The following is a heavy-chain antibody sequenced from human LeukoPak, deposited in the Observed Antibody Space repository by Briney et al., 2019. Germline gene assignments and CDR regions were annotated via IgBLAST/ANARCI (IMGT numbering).Heavy chain of an antibody. Sequence: ASVKVSCKASGYAFTGYYMHWVRQAPGQGLEWMGWINPNSGGTNYAQKFQGRVTMTRDTSISTAYMELSRLRSDDTAVYYCARVGVAAAGIWFGPTGWFDPWGQGTLVTVSS. CDR3: ARVGVAAAGIWFGPTGWFDP. CDR1: GYAFTGYY. CDR2: INPNSGGT. D-gene: IGHD6-13*01. J-gene: IGHJ5*02. V-gene: IGHV1-2*02.